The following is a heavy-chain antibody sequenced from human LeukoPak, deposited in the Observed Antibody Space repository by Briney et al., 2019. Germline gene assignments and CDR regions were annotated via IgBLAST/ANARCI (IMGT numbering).Heavy chain of an antibody. CDR1: GGSISTYY. CDR2: IYYGGTT. Sequence: PSETLSLTCTVSGGSISTYYWSWIRQPPGKGLEWIGCIYYGGTTNYNPSLKSRVTISVDTSKNQFSLKLSSVTAADTAVYYCARDRWFDPWGQGILVTVSS. V-gene: IGHV4-59*01. CDR3: ARDRWFDP. J-gene: IGHJ5*02.